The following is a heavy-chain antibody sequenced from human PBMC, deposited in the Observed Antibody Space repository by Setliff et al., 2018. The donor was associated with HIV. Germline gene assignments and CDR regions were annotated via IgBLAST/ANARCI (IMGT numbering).Heavy chain of an antibody. CDR2: ISSSGSSI. CDR1: GFTFSSFE. Sequence: GGSLRLSCAASGFTFSSFEMNWVRQAPGKGLEWVSYISSSGSSIYYADSVKGRFTISRDNAKNSLDLQMNSLRAEDTAIYYCARGYYGSSGYYLDDWGQGTLVTVSS. V-gene: IGHV3-48*03. J-gene: IGHJ4*02. CDR3: ARGYYGSSGYYLDD. D-gene: IGHD3-22*01.